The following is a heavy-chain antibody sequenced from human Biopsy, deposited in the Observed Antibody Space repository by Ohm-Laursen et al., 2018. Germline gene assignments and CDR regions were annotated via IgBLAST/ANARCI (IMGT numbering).Heavy chain of an antibody. CDR3: ARKFTRLGPCSGERCYPGDDY. CDR2: SRNKAKGYTT. V-gene: IGHV3-72*01. Sequence: SLRLSCAASGFTFSDHYMEWVRQAPGRGLEWVGRSRNKAKGYTTEYAASVKGRFTISRDESETSMYLQMSDLKTKDTAVYYCARKFTRLGPCSGERCYPGDDYWGQGTLVTVSS. J-gene: IGHJ4*02. CDR1: GFTFSDHY. D-gene: IGHD2-15*01.